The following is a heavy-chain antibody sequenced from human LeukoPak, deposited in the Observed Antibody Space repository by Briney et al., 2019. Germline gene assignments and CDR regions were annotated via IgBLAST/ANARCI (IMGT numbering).Heavy chain of an antibody. Sequence: ASVKLSCKVSGYTLIELSIHWVRQAPGEGLEWMGGFDPEDGETIYAQKLQGRVTMTEDTSTDTAYMELSSLRSEETAVYYRARGPRITLIRGGQWYYYMDVWGKGTTVTISS. CDR3: ARGPRITLIRGGQWYYYMDV. CDR2: FDPEDGET. J-gene: IGHJ6*03. CDR1: GYTLIELS. D-gene: IGHD3-10*01. V-gene: IGHV1-24*01.